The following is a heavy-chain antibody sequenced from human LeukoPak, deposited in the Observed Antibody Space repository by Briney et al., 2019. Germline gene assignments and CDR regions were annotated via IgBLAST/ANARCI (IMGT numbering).Heavy chain of an antibody. CDR3: TSTIDGYTYFDY. V-gene: IGHV3-73*01. CDR2: IRTKADSYAT. J-gene: IGHJ4*02. Sequence: GGSLRLSCAASGLTFSGSAAHWVRQASGKGLEWVGRIRTKADSYATAYAASVKGRFTISRDDSKNTAYLQMNSLKTEDTAVYYCTSTIDGYTYFDYWGQGTPVTVS. D-gene: IGHD5-24*01. CDR1: GLTFSGSA.